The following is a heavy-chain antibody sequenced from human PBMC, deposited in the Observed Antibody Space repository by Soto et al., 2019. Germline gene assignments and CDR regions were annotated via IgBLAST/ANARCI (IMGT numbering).Heavy chain of an antibody. J-gene: IGHJ5*02. D-gene: IGHD6-19*01. CDR2: ISYDGSNK. Sequence: QVQLVESGGGVVQSGRSLRLSCAASGFTFSSYGMHWVRQAPGKGLEWVAVISYDGSNKYYADSVKGRFTISKDNSKNTLYLQMNSLRAEDTAVYYCAKDETPHVAVAVSWFDPWGQGTLVTVSS. V-gene: IGHV3-30*18. CDR3: AKDETPHVAVAVSWFDP. CDR1: GFTFSSYG.